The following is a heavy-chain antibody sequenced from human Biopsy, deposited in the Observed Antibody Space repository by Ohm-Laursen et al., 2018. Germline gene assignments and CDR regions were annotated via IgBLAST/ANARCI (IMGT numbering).Heavy chain of an antibody. CDR3: SRENSGYDVDYYYHGMDV. J-gene: IGHJ6*02. D-gene: IGHD5-12*01. Sequence: GASVKVSCKASGGTFSHYAVSWVRQVPGQGLEWLGRVIPTLLMTNYAQKFQGRVTITADKYTSTSSMELRGLRADDTGVFYCSRENSGYDVDYYYHGMDVGGQGTTVTVSS. CDR1: GGTFSHYA. CDR2: VIPTLLMT. V-gene: IGHV1-69*04.